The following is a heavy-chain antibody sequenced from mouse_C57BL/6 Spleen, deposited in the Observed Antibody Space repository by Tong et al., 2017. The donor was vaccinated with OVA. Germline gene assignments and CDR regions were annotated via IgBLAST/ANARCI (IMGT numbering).Heavy chain of an antibody. CDR1: GYAFRSSW. D-gene: IGHD2-4*01. V-gene: IGHV1-82*01. CDR3: ARPEDYDY. J-gene: IGHJ2*01. Sequence: VQLQESGPELVKPGASVKISCKASGYAFRSSWMNWVKQRPGKGLEWIGRIYPGDGDTNYNGKFKGKATMTADKSSSAAYMLLSSVTSEDCGVCMCARPEDYDYWGQGTTLTVSS. CDR2: IYPGDGDT.